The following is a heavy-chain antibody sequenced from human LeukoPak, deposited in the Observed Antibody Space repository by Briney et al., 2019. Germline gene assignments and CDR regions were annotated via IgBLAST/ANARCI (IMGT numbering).Heavy chain of an antibody. CDR3: ARDQRWRFNFDY. Sequence: TGGSLRLSCAASGFTFSIYWMSWVRQAPGKGLEWVAKIKQDGSEKYYVDSVKGRFNISRDNAKNSLYLEMNSLRAEDTAVYYCARDQRWRFNFDYWGQGILVTVSS. J-gene: IGHJ4*02. CDR1: GFTFSIYW. D-gene: IGHD4-23*01. V-gene: IGHV3-7*01. CDR2: IKQDGSEK.